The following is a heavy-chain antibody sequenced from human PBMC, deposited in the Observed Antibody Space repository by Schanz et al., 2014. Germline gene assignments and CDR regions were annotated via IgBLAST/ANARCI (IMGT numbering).Heavy chain of an antibody. Sequence: QVQLVESGGGVVQPGRSLRLSCAASGFTFSGYGMHWVRQAPGKGLEWVAIISYDGRHKNYADSVKGRFTISSDNSKNTLHLQMNSLRVEDTAVYYCAKDDTQVNGMDVWGQGTTVTVSS. CDR1: GFTFSGYG. V-gene: IGHV3-30*18. CDR2: ISYDGRHK. J-gene: IGHJ6*02. CDR3: AKDDTQVNGMDV.